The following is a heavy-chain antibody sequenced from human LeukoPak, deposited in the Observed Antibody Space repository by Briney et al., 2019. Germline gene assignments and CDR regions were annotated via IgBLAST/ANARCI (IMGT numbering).Heavy chain of an antibody. D-gene: IGHD2-21*01. CDR2: IYTSGST. CDR3: ARGESYRGYYFDY. J-gene: IGHJ4*02. Sequence: PGGSLRLSCTASGFTFSTYWMSWIRQPAGKGLEWIGRIYTSGSTNYNPSLKSRVTISVDTSKNQFSLKLSSVTAADTAVYYCARGESYRGYYFDYWGQGTLVTVSS. CDR1: GFTFSTYW. V-gene: IGHV4-4*07.